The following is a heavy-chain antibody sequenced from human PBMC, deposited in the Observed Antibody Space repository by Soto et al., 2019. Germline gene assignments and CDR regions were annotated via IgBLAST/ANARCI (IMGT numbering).Heavy chain of an antibody. V-gene: IGHV1-46*01. D-gene: IGHD2-21*01. J-gene: IGHJ4*02. CDR2: INPSGGST. CDR3: ARGPILWWTDY. CDR1: GYTFTSYY. Sequence: QVQLVQSGAEVKKPGASVKVSCKASGYTFTSYYMHWVRQAPGQGLEWMGIINPSGGSTSYAQKLQGRVTMTRDTSTSTVYMELSSLSSEDTAVYYCARGPILWWTDYWGQGTLVTVSS.